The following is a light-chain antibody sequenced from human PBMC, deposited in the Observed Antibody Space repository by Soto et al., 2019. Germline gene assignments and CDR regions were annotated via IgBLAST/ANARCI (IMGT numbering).Light chain of an antibody. CDR1: QSVGGY. V-gene: IGKV3-15*01. Sequence: EIVMTQSPATLSVSLGERATLSCRASQSVGGYLAWYQQRPGQVPRLLIYDAYTRAAGVPARFSGSGSGTEFSLTISSLQSEDFAVYYCQQYNNWPPGATFGPGTKVEIK. J-gene: IGKJ3*01. CDR3: QQYNNWPPGAT. CDR2: DAY.